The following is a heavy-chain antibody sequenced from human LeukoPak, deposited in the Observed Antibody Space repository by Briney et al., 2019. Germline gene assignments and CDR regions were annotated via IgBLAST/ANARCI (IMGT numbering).Heavy chain of an antibody. V-gene: IGHV7-4-1*02. Sequence: GASVKVSRKASGYTFTSYAMNWVRQAPGQGLEWMGWINTNTGNPTYAQGFTGRFVFSLDTSVSTAYLQISSLKAEDTAVYYCARDLTMVRGAKAGWFDPWGQGTLVTVSS. CDR2: INTNTGNP. J-gene: IGHJ5*02. CDR1: GYTFTSYA. CDR3: ARDLTMVRGAKAGWFDP. D-gene: IGHD3-10*01.